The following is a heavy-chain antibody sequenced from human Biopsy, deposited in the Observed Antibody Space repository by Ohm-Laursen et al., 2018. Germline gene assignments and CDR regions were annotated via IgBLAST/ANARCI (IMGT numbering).Heavy chain of an antibody. D-gene: IGHD2-8*01. J-gene: IGHJ4*02. V-gene: IGHV1-2*02. CDR2: INCKTGAT. Sequence: SLYASCTASSDTFTVFNTHWMRQAPGQGLEWLGYINCKTGATNYAQKFQGTVTMTRDTSISTAYLALGSLRSADTAIYYCARDPLNGHKHFDYWGQGSLVTVSS. CDR3: ARDPLNGHKHFDY. CDR1: SDTFTVFN.